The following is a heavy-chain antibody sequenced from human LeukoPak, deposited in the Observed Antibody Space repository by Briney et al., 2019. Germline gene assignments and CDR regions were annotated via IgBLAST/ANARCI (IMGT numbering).Heavy chain of an antibody. V-gene: IGHV4-59*01. CDR1: GGSLSSYY. Sequence: SETLYLTCTVSGGSLSSYYWGWIGQPPGKGLEWIGYIYDTGSTKYNPSLRSRVTISLDTSKNQLSLTLNSMTAADTALYFCVRLPGGRDWYFELWGRGTLVTVSS. J-gene: IGHJ2*01. D-gene: IGHD3-10*01. CDR2: IYDTGST. CDR3: VRLPGGRDWYFEL.